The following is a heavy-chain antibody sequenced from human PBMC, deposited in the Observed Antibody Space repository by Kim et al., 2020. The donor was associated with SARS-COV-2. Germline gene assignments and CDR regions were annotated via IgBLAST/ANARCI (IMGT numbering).Heavy chain of an antibody. D-gene: IGHD3-10*01. Sequence: SETLSLTCTVSGYSISSGYYWGWIRQPPGKGLEWIGNMDHSGSTYYNPSLKSRVTISEDTSNNQFSLNLRSVTAADTAVYYCARIDGSLNWCDPWGQGTLVTVSS. J-gene: IGHJ5*02. CDR1: GYSISSGYY. CDR2: MDHSGST. V-gene: IGHV4-38-2*02. CDR3: ARIDGSLNWCDP.